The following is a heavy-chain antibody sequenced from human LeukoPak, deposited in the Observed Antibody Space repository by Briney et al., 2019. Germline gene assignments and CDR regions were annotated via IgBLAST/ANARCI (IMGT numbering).Heavy chain of an antibody. Sequence: PGGSLRLSCAASGFTFSSYWMSWVRQAPGKGLEWVANIKQDGSEKYHVDSVKGRFTISRDNAKNSLYLQMNSLRAEDTAVYYCAPLPYYYGSGSYPPHWGQGTLVTVSS. D-gene: IGHD3-10*01. J-gene: IGHJ4*02. V-gene: IGHV3-7*01. CDR1: GFTFSSYW. CDR3: APLPYYYGSGSYPPH. CDR2: IKQDGSEK.